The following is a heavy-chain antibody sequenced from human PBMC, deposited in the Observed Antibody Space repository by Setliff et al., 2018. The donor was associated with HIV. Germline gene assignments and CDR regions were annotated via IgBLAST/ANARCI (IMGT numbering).Heavy chain of an antibody. D-gene: IGHD3-10*01. CDR1: GDTFSTFA. CDR3: ARGSPIVWFGEFLYPEIDH. J-gene: IGHJ4*02. V-gene: IGHV1-69*13. CDR2: IIPKSNTP. Sequence: GASVKVSCKASGDTFSTFAIIWVRQAPGQGLEWMGGIIPKSNTPDYAQIFKGRLTITADESTSTAHMELVGLTSEDTAVYYCARGSPIVWFGEFLYPEIDHWGQGSLVTVSS.